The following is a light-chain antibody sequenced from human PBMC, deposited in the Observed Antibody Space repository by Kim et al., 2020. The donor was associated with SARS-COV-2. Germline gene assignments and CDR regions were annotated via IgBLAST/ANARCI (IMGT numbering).Light chain of an antibody. V-gene: IGLV2-14*03. Sequence: QSITISCTGTSSDVVGYNYVSWYQHHPGKAPKLMIYDVSNRPSGVSNRFSGSKSGNTASLTISGLQAEDEADYYCSSYTSSSTLDVFGTGTKVTVL. CDR2: DVS. CDR1: SSDVVGYNY. J-gene: IGLJ1*01. CDR3: SSYTSSSTLDV.